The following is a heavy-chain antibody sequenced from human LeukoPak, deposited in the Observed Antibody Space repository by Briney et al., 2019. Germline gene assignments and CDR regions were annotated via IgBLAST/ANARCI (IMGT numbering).Heavy chain of an antibody. CDR1: GYSFPSYW. J-gene: IGHJ4*02. Sequence: GESLRISCKVSGYSFPSYWITWVRQVPGKGLEWMGRIAPSDSYTNCNPSFEGHVTMSVEKSINTAYLQWSSLKASDTAMYYCARPTASRIYWGQGTLVTVSS. D-gene: IGHD6-6*01. V-gene: IGHV5-10-1*01. CDR2: IAPSDSYT. CDR3: ARPTASRIY.